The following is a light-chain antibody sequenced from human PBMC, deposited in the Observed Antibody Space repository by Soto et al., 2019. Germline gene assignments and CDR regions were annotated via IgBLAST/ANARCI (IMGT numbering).Light chain of an antibody. CDR1: SSDVGGYEY. CDR2: EVI. V-gene: IGLV2-14*01. CDR3: SSYRTGGSYV. J-gene: IGLJ1*01. Sequence: QAASVSGSPGQSITISCTGTSSDVGGYEYVSWYQQYPGKAPKLMIYEVIDRPAGAPRRFSGSKSGNTASLTITGLQAEDEADYYCSSYRTGGSYVFGTGTKLTVL.